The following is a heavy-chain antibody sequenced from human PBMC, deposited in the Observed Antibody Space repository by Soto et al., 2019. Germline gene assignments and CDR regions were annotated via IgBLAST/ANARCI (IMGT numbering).Heavy chain of an antibody. CDR2: IKSKTDGGTT. D-gene: IGHD2-2*01. V-gene: IGHV3-15*01. CDR3: TTERVVPAAMGEAEYFQH. CDR1: GFTFSNAW. J-gene: IGHJ1*01. Sequence: GGSLRLSCAASGFTFSNAWMSWVRQAPGKGLEWVGRIKSKTDGGTTDYAAPVKGRFTISRDDSKNTLYLQMNSLKTEDTAVYYCTTERVVPAAMGEAEYFQHWGQGTLVTVSS.